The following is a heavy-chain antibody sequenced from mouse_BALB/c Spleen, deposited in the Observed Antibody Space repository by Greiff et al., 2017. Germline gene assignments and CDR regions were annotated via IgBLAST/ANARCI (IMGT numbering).Heavy chain of an antibody. V-gene: IGHV3-8*02. CDR1: GDSITSGY. CDR3: ARYKGDRYDDAMDY. D-gene: IGHD2-14*01. J-gene: IGHJ4*01. CDR2: ISYSGST. Sequence: VQLKESGPSLVKPSQTLSLTCSVTGDSITSGYWNWIRKFPGNKLEYMGYISYSGSTYYNPSLKSRISITRDTSKNQYYLQLNSVTTEDTATYYCARYKGDRYDDAMDYWGQGTSVTVSS.